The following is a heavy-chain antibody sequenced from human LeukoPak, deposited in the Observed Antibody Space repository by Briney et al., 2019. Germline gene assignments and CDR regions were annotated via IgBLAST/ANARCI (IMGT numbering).Heavy chain of an antibody. J-gene: IGHJ4*02. CDR3: ARDLRSPSDTNIAIDY. CDR1: GFTFDDYA. V-gene: IGHV3-74*01. Sequence: PGGSLRLSCAASGFTFDDYAMHWVRQTPGKGLVWVSRINSDGSSTVSADSVKGRFTISRDNAMNTLYLQMNSLRAEDTAVYYCARDLRSPSDTNIAIDYWGQGTLVTVSS. CDR2: INSDGSST.